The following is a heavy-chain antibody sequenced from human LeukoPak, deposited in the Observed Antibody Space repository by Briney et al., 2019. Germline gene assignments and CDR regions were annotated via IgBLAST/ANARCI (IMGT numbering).Heavy chain of an antibody. Sequence: GGSLRLSCAASGFTFSSYEMNWVRLAPGKGLEWVSYISSSGSTIYYAGSVKGRFTISRDNAKNSLYLQMNSLRAEDTAVYYCARDCGGGSCYGPYDAFDIWGQGTMVTVSS. J-gene: IGHJ3*02. CDR3: ARDCGGGSCYGPYDAFDI. V-gene: IGHV3-48*03. CDR1: GFTFSSYE. D-gene: IGHD2-15*01. CDR2: ISSSGSTI.